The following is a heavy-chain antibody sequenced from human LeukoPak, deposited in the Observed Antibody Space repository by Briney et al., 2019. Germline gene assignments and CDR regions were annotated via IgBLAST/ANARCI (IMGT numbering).Heavy chain of an antibody. CDR1: GGSISRSDYY. Sequence: PDTLSLTCAVSGGSISRSDYYWGWIRQPPGKGLEWIGHIYYSGTIHYSPSLQSRVIISVGTSKNQFSLKMNSVTAADTALYYCAVGGVLTLTFDDWGQGTQVTVSS. V-gene: IGHV4-39*07. CDR3: AVGGVLTLTFDD. J-gene: IGHJ4*02. CDR2: IYYSGTI. D-gene: IGHD3-16*01.